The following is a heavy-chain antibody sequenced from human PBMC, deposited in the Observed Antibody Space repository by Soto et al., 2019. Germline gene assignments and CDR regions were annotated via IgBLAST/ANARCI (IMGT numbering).Heavy chain of an antibody. CDR1: GGSISSGGYY. Sequence: SETLSLTCTVSGGSISSGGYYWSWIRQHPGKGLEWIGYIYYSGSTYYNPSLKSRVTISVDTSKNQFSLKLSSVTAADTAVYYCAREAPAAAIITVFDYWGQGTLVTVSS. V-gene: IGHV4-31*03. CDR2: IYYSGST. D-gene: IGHD2-2*01. CDR3: AREAPAAAIITVFDY. J-gene: IGHJ4*02.